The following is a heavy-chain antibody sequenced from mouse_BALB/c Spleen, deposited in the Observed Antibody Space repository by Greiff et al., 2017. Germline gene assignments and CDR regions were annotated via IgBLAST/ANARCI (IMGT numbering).Heavy chain of an antibody. CDR2: INPGSGGT. V-gene: IGHV1-54*01. CDR1: GYAFTNYL. D-gene: IGHD2-3*01. J-gene: IGHJ3*01. CDR3: ARDDGYSFAY. Sequence: VQLQESGAELVRPGTSVKVSCKASGYAFTNYLLEWVKQRPGQGLEWIGVINPGSGGTNYNEKFKGKATLTADKSSSTAYMQLSSLTSDDSAVYFCARDDGYSFAYWGQGTLVTVSA.